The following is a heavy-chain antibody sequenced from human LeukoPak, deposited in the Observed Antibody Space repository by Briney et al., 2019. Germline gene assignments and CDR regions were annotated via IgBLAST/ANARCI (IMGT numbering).Heavy chain of an antibody. CDR2: IYYSGST. CDR1: GGSISSGGYS. Sequence: SETLSLTCAVSGGSISSGGYSWSWIRQPPGKGLEWIGYIYYSGSTNYNPSLKSRVTISVDTSKNQFSLKLSSVTAADTAVYYCARDRGRQWLVALGDAFDIWGQGTMVTVSS. V-gene: IGHV4-61*08. CDR3: ARDRGRQWLVALGDAFDI. D-gene: IGHD6-19*01. J-gene: IGHJ3*02.